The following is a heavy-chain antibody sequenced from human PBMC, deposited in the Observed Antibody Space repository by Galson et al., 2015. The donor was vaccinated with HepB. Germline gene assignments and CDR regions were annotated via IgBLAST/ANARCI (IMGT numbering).Heavy chain of an antibody. Sequence: SLRLSCAASGFNFANYTMTWVRQAPRKGLESVSAITGGSIVTYYADSVKGRFTVSRDNSKNTLYLQMNSLRAEDTAVYYCAKELYSSGWFGMGVWGQGTTVTVSS. CDR2: ITGGSIVT. CDR3: AKELYSSGWFGMGV. CDR1: GFNFANYT. J-gene: IGHJ6*02. D-gene: IGHD6-19*01. V-gene: IGHV3-23*01.